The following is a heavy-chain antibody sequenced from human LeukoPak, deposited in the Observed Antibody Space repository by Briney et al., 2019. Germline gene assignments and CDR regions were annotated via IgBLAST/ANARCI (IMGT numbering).Heavy chain of an antibody. V-gene: IGHV3-7*01. CDR2: LKQDGSVK. D-gene: IGHD4-23*01. CDR3: ATSADSPGNS. J-gene: IGHJ4*02. CDR1: GFTFSRYW. Sequence: GGSLRLSCVASGFTFSRYWMSWVRQAPGKGLEWVANLKQDGSVKYYVYSVKGRFTISRDNAKNSLYLQMTNLRAEDTAVYYCATSADSPGNSWGQGTLITVSS.